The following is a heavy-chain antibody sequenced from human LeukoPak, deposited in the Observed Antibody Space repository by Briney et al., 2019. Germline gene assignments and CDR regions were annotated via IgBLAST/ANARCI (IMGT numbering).Heavy chain of an antibody. J-gene: IGHJ4*02. D-gene: IGHD7-27*01. V-gene: IGHV3-74*01. Sequence: SGGSLRLSCAASGFTFSSYWMHWVRQAPGKGLVWVSRINSDGSSTSYADSVKGRFTISRDNAKNTLYLQMNSLRAEDTAVYYCAIGGWLTGYYFDYWGQGTLVTVSS. CDR3: AIGGWLTGYYFDY. CDR2: INSDGSST. CDR1: GFTFSSYW.